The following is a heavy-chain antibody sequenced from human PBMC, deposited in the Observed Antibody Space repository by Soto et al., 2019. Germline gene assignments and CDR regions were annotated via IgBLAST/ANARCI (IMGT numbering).Heavy chain of an antibody. Sequence: QLQLVQSGAEVKKPGSSVKDSCKASGGTFRNFAVNWARPAPGQGLERVGGIIPIFGTAYYARNFQGRVTITAEESTSTAYGEQSSLTSDDTAAYYCARGREYSDYYFDYRGQGTLVTVSS. J-gene: IGHJ4*02. CDR1: GGTFRNFA. CDR2: IIPIFGTA. D-gene: IGHD4-17*01. V-gene: IGHV1-69*01. CDR3: ARGREYSDYYFDY.